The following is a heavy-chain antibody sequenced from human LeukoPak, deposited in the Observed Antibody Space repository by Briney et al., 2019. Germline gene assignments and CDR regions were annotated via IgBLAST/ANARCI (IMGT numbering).Heavy chain of an antibody. CDR1: GFTFSSYA. J-gene: IGHJ6*02. D-gene: IGHD1-26*01. Sequence: GRSLRPSCAASGFTFSSYAMHWVRQAPGKGLEWVAVISYDGSNKYYADSVKGRLTISRDNSKNTLYLQMNSLRAEDTAVYYCARDHAYSGSYRPYGMDVWGQGATVTVSS. CDR3: ARDHAYSGSYRPYGMDV. V-gene: IGHV3-30-3*01. CDR2: ISYDGSNK.